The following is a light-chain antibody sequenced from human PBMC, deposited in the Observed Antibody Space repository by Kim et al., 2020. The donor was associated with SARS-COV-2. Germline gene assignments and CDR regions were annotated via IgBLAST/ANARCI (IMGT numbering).Light chain of an antibody. J-gene: IGLJ2*01. CDR1: SSDFGGYNY. CDR2: DVS. Sequence: GQSFTTSCTGTSSDFGGYNYVSWYQQHPGKAPKLMIYDVSNRPSGVSNRFSGSKSGNTASLTISGLQAEDEADYYCSSYTSTSTVVFGGGTQLTVL. V-gene: IGLV2-14*03. CDR3: SSYTSTSTVV.